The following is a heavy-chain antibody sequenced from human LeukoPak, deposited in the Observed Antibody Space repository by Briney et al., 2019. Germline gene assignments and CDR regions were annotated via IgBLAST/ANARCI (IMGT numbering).Heavy chain of an antibody. CDR3: ARDDPLSGSVDY. Sequence: GASVKVSCKASGGTFSSYAISWVRQAPGQGLEWMGGIIPIFGTANYAQKFQGRVTITADESTSTAYMELSSLRSEDTAVYYCARDDPLSGSVDYWGQGTLVTVSS. CDR1: GGTFSSYA. CDR2: IIPIFGTA. J-gene: IGHJ4*02. V-gene: IGHV1-69*13. D-gene: IGHD2/OR15-2a*01.